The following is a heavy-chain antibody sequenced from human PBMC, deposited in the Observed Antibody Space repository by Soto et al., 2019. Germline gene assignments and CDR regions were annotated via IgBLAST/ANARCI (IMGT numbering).Heavy chain of an antibody. V-gene: IGHV4-39*02. CDR2: IYYSGST. CDR1: GGSISSSSYY. D-gene: IGHD6-19*01. Sequence: SETLSLTCTVSGGSISSSSYYWGWIRQPPGKGLEWIGSIYYSGSTYYNPSLKSRVTISVDTSKNQFSLKLSSVTAADTAVYYCARDSSGWGNWFDPWGQGTLVTVSS. CDR3: ARDSSGWGNWFDP. J-gene: IGHJ5*02.